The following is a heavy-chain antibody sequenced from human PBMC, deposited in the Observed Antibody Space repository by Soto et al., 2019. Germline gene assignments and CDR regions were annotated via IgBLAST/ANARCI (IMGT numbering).Heavy chain of an antibody. V-gene: IGHV1-69*02. Sequence: QVQLVQSGAEVTKPGSSVRVSCKASGDTFTFYSIDWVRQAPGLGLEWMGRINPILSMSNYAQRFQGRVTMTADKSTSTAYMELSSLRPEDTAMYYCASSYGSGYWAFDYWGQGALVTVSS. J-gene: IGHJ4*02. CDR2: INPILSMS. CDR3: ASSYGSGYWAFDY. CDR1: GDTFTFYS. D-gene: IGHD3-10*01.